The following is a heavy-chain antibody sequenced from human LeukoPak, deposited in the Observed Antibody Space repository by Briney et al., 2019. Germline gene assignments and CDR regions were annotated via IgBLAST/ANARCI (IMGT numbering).Heavy chain of an antibody. CDR1: GGTFSSYA. D-gene: IGHD6-13*01. CDR3: AREPFTVLLAAAGIGGAFDI. V-gene: IGHV1-69*04. J-gene: IGHJ3*02. Sequence: SVKVSCKASGGTFSSYAISWVRQAPGQGLEWMGRIIPVLGIANYAQKFQGRVTITADKSTSTAYMELSSLRSEDTAVYYCAREPFTVLLAAAGIGGAFDIWGQGTMVTVSS. CDR2: IIPVLGIA.